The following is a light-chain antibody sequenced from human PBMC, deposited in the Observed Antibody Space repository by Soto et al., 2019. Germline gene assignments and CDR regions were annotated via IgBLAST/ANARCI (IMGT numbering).Light chain of an antibody. CDR3: AAWDDSLSGKV. Sequence: QSVLTQPPPASGTPGQRVTISCSGSSSNIGSNYVYWYQQLPGTAPKLLIYSNNQRPSGVPDRFSGSKSGTSASLAISGLRSEDEADYYCAAWDDSLSGKVFGTGTRSPS. V-gene: IGLV1-47*02. J-gene: IGLJ1*01. CDR2: SNN. CDR1: SSNIGSNY.